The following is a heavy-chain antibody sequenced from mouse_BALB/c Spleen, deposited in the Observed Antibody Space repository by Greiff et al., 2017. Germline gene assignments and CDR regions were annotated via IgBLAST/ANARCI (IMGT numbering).Heavy chain of an antibody. CDR3: ARNYDYDEDYYAMDY. V-gene: IGHV5-17*02. J-gene: IGHJ4*01. Sequence: EVQLVESGGGLVQPGGSRKLSCAASGFTFSSFGMHWVRQAPEKGLEWVAYISSGSSTIYYADTVKGRFTISRDNPKNTLFLQMTSLRSEDTAMYYCARNYDYDEDYYAMDYWGQGTSVTVSS. CDR2: ISSGSSTI. D-gene: IGHD2-4*01. CDR1: GFTFSSFG.